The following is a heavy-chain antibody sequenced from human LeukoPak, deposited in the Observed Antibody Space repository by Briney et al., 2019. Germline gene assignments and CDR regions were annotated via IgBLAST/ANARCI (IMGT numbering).Heavy chain of an antibody. V-gene: IGHV1-2*02. CDR2: INPNSGGT. CDR1: GYTFTGYY. D-gene: IGHD5-24*01. CDR3: AGSRDGYNPFDY. Sequence: ASVKVSCKASGYTFTGYYMHWVRQAPGQGLEWMGWINPNSGGTSYAQKFQGRVTMTRDTSISTAYMELSRLRSDDTAVYYCAGSRDGYNPFDYWGQGTLVTVSS. J-gene: IGHJ4*02.